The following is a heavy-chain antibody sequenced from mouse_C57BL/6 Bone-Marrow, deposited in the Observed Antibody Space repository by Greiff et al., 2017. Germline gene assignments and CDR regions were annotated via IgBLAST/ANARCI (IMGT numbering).Heavy chain of an antibody. Sequence: QVQLQQPGTELVKPGASVKLSCKASGYTFTSYWMHWVKQRPGQGLEWIGNINPSNGGTNYNEKFKSKATLTVDKSSSTAYMQLSSLTSEDSAVYNCARSKVLRPYFDYWGQGTTLTVSS. CDR2: INPSNGGT. CDR3: ARSKVLRPYFDY. J-gene: IGHJ2*01. D-gene: IGHD1-1*01. CDR1: GYTFTSYW. V-gene: IGHV1-53*01.